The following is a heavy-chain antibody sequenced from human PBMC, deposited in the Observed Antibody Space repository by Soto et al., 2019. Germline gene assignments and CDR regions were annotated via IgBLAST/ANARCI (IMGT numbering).Heavy chain of an antibody. J-gene: IGHJ5*02. D-gene: IGHD2-15*01. Sequence: QLQLQESGPGLVKPSETLSLTCTVSGGSISSSSYYWGWIRQPPGKGLEWIGSIYYSGSTYYNPSLKSRVTISVDTSKNQFSLKLSSVTAADTAVYYCARHAVVVVVAAREEWFDPWGQGTLVTVSS. CDR2: IYYSGST. V-gene: IGHV4-39*01. CDR3: ARHAVVVVVAAREEWFDP. CDR1: GGSISSSSYY.